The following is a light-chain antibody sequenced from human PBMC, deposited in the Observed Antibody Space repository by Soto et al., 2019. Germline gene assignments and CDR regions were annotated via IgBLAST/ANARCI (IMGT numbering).Light chain of an antibody. Sequence: DIPMTQSPSSVSASIGDSVTITCRASQNIGNRLAWFQQKPGKPPKLLIEAASTLEIGVPSTFSGSGSGTEFSLTISSLGPEDFATYYCLQVANFPRTFGQGTKVDI. CDR3: LQVANFPRT. J-gene: IGKJ1*01. CDR2: AAS. CDR1: QNIGNR. V-gene: IGKV1-12*01.